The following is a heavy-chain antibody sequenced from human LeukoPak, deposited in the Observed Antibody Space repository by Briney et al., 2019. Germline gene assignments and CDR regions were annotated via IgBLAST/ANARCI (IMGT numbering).Heavy chain of an antibody. Sequence: GGSLRLSCAASGFIFSNYAMVWVRQAPEKGLEWVSYIISNSRNIYYADSVKGRFAISRDNAKNSLFLQLGSLRAEDTAVYYCARVGLGLSTRGHNWFDPWGQGTLVTVSS. D-gene: IGHD3-10*01. V-gene: IGHV3-21*06. CDR3: ARVGLGLSTRGHNWFDP. CDR1: GFIFSNYA. J-gene: IGHJ5*02. CDR2: IISNSRNI.